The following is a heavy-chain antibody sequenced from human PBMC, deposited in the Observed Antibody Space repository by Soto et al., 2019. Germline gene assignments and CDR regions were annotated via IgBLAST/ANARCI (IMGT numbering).Heavy chain of an antibody. Sequence: SETLSLTCTVSGGSISSSSYYWGWIRQPPGKGLEWIGSIYYSGSTYYNPSLKSRVTISVDTSKNQFSLKLSSVTAADTAVYYCARHSSLQYPPRYYYYGMDVWGQGTTVTVSS. D-gene: IGHD4-4*01. CDR2: IYYSGST. CDR1: GGSISSSSYY. V-gene: IGHV4-39*01. CDR3: ARHSSLQYPPRYYYYGMDV. J-gene: IGHJ6*02.